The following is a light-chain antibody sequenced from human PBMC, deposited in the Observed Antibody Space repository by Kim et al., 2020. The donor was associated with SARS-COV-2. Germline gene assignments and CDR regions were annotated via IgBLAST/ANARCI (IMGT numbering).Light chain of an antibody. Sequence: VTTTCTATSSGVVGDYHFFSRQQQPPKEPYISIYDVNKWRARGVNRFSGSKSAGTTSLTISGLQAADEADYYCCSYAGSDDFYVFGSGTKVTVL. V-gene: IGLV2-11*03. CDR2: DVN. CDR3: CSYAGSDDFYV. CDR1: SSGVVGDYH. J-gene: IGLJ1*01.